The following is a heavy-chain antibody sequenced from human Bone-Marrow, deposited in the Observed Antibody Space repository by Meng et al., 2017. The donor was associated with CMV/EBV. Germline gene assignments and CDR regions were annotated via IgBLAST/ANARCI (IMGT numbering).Heavy chain of an antibody. Sequence: GESLKISCAASGFTFSSYGMHWVRQAPGKGLEWVAVISYDGSNKYYADSVKGRFTISRDNSKNTLYLQMNSLRAEDTAVYYCARNSGYFDWLLRDPLGYWGQGTLVTVSS. V-gene: IGHV3-30*19. J-gene: IGHJ4*02. CDR1: GFTFSSYG. CDR2: ISYDGSNK. CDR3: ARNSGYFDWLLRDPLGY. D-gene: IGHD3-9*01.